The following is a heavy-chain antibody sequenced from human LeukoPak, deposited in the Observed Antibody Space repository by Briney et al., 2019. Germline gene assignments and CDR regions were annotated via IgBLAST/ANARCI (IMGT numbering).Heavy chain of an antibody. J-gene: IGHJ4*02. D-gene: IGHD6-19*01. CDR1: GGSISSYY. Sequence: SETLSLTCTVSGGSISSYYWSWIRQPPGKGLGWIGYIYYSGSTNYNPSLKSRVTISVDTSKNQFSLKLSSVTAADTAVYYCARGPNSVAGYFDYWGQGTLVTVSS. CDR3: ARGPNSVAGYFDY. CDR2: IYYSGST. V-gene: IGHV4-59*01.